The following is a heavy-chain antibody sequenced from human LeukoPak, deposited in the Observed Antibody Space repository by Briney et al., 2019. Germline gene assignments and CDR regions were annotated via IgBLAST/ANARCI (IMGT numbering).Heavy chain of an antibody. CDR3: ARVSDRYNYGLLFDY. CDR2: VYYNGDT. V-gene: IGHV4-59*01. Sequence: SETLSLTCTVSGGSITNYYWSWIRQPPGKGLQWIGYVYYNGDTDYNPSLKSQVTISVDTSKNLFSPRLNSVTAADTAVYYCARVSDRYNYGLLFDYWGQGSLVTVSS. J-gene: IGHJ4*02. CDR1: GGSITNYY. D-gene: IGHD5-18*01.